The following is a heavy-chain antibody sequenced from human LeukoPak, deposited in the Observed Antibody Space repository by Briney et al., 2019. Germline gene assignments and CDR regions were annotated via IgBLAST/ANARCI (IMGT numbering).Heavy chain of an antibody. V-gene: IGHV4-61*09. CDR2: VHISGST. Sequence: PSETLSLTCTVSGGSISSRSYCWSWLRQPAGKGLEWIGHVHISGSTNYNSSVKSRVTISVDTSKNQFPLKLNSVTAADTAVYYCAKSSWSLFDPWGQGTLVAVSS. CDR1: GGSISSRSYC. CDR3: AKSSWSLFDP. D-gene: IGHD3-10*01. J-gene: IGHJ5*02.